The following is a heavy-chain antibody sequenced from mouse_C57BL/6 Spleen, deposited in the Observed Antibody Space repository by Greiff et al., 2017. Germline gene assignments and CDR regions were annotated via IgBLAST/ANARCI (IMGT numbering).Heavy chain of an antibody. V-gene: IGHV1-55*01. CDR1: GYTFTSYW. CDR3: ARGASYYGSSYLYCVDY. D-gene: IGHD1-1*01. J-gene: IGHJ2*01. Sequence: VQLQQPGAELVKPGASVKMSCKASGYTFTSYWITWVKQRPGQGLEWIGDIYPGSGSTNYNEKFKSKATLTVDTSSNTAYMQLSSLTSEDSAVYYGARGASYYGSSYLYCVDYWGQGTTLTVSS. CDR2: IYPGSGST.